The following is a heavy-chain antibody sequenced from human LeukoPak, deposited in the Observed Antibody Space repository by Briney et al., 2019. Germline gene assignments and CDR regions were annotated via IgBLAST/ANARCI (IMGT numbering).Heavy chain of an antibody. CDR2: ISTSSSYI. CDR3: ARGGVGVTLISWSDY. Sequence: GGSLRLSCAVSGFTFSRNSMNWVRQAPGRGLEWVSSISTSSSYIYYADSVKGRFTISRDNARNSLYLQMNSLRAEDTAVYYCARGGVGVTLISWSDYWGQGTLVTVSS. CDR1: GFTFSRNS. D-gene: IGHD1-26*01. V-gene: IGHV3-21*01. J-gene: IGHJ4*02.